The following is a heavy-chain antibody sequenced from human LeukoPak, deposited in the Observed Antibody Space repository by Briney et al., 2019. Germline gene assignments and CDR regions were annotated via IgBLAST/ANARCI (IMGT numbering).Heavy chain of an antibody. CDR3: ARVLEYCSGCSCRTYDWFDP. V-gene: IGHV1-2*06. D-gene: IGHD2-15*01. CDR1: GYTFTGYY. CDR2: INPNSGGT. J-gene: IGHJ5*02. Sequence: ASVKVSCKASGYTFTGYYMHWVRQAPGQGLEWMGRINPNSGGTNYAQKFQGRVTMTRDTSISTAYMELSRLRSDDTAVYYCARVLEYCSGCSCRTYDWFDPWGQGTLVTVSS.